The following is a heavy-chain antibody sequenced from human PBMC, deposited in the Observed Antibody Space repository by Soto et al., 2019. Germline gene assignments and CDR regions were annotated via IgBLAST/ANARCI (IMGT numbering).Heavy chain of an antibody. D-gene: IGHD1-1*01. CDR3: VRSGDNYNLLDY. V-gene: IGHV3-11*06. Sequence: KTSETMRLSCAASGFSLCDYYMSGIRQAPGKGLEWIGYSSNSGSFTRYADSVKGRFSISRDNAKNSLYLQINSLRGDDTAIYYCVRSGDNYNLLDYWGKGTPVTVSS. J-gene: IGHJ4*02. CDR2: SSNSGSFT. CDR1: GFSLCDYY.